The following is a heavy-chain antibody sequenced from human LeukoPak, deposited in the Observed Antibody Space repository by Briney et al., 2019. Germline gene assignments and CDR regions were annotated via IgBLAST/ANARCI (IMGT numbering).Heavy chain of an antibody. D-gene: IGHD3-10*01. J-gene: IGHJ6*02. CDR3: AWYGVTHGLDV. V-gene: IGHV3-7*01. Sequence: GSLRLSCAASGSSLSNYWMSWVRQAPGKGLEWVANINQDGSDKYYVDSVMGRFTISKDNAKNSVYLQMNSLRPEDTAIYYCAWYGVTHGLDVWGQGTTVTVSS. CDR2: INQDGSDK. CDR1: GSSLSNYW.